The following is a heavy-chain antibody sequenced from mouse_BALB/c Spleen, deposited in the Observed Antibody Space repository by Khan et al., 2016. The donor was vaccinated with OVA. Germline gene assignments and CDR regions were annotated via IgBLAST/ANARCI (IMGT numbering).Heavy chain of an antibody. J-gene: IGHJ3*01. Sequence: QVQLQQSGAELARPGASVKLSCKASGYTFTDYSINWVKQRTGQGLEWIGEISPGSGDTYYNEKFKGKATLTADKSSTTAYMQLSSLTSEASAVYCCARRKDCGYTVAYWGQGTLVTVSA. V-gene: IGHV1-77*01. CDR2: ISPGSGDT. CDR3: ARRKDCGYTVAY. CDR1: GYTFTDYS. D-gene: IGHD1-2*01.